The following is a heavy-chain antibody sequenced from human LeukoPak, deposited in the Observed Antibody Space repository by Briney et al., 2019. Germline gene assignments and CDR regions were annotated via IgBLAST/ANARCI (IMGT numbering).Heavy chain of an antibody. D-gene: IGHD5-24*01. CDR3: VRGRDFDAFDI. CDR1: GFSLSTSGMR. J-gene: IGHJ3*02. V-gene: IGHV2-70*04. CDR2: IDWDDDK. Sequence: SGPALVKPTQTLIVTCTFSGFSLSTSGMRVSWIRQPPGKALEWLARIDWDDDKFYSTSLKTRLTISKDTSKNQVVLTMTNMDPVDTATYYCVRGRDFDAFDIWGQGTMVTVSS.